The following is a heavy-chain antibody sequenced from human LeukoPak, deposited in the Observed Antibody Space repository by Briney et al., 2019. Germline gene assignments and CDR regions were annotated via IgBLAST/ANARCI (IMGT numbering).Heavy chain of an antibody. D-gene: IGHD4-23*01. J-gene: IGHJ4*02. Sequence: PGGSLKLSCAASGLSFSTDWMSWVRQAPGKGLEWVANIRRDGSQKYYVDSVKGRFTISRDNADNSPYLHMNSLRAEDTAVYYCARPLMGGGNSPFDSWGQGTLVTVSS. V-gene: IGHV3-7*05. CDR1: GLSFSTDW. CDR3: ARPLMGGGNSPFDS. CDR2: IRRDGSQK.